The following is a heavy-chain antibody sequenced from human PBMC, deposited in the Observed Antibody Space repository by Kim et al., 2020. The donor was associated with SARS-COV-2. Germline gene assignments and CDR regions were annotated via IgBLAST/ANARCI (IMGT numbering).Heavy chain of an antibody. J-gene: IGHJ6*02. V-gene: IGHV3-30*01. Sequence: VKGRFTISRDNSKNTLYLQMNSLRAEDTAGYYCARDYYDSSGYSNYGMDVWGQGTTVTVSS. CDR3: ARDYYDSSGYSNYGMDV. D-gene: IGHD3-22*01.